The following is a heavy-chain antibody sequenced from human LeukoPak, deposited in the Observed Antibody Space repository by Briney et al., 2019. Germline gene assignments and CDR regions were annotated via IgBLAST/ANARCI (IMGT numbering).Heavy chain of an antibody. CDR1: GFIFSHYG. Sequence: GGSLRLSCAASGFIFSHYGMHWVRQAPGRGLEWVAVIWSDGSNRFYAGSVKGRSTISRDNSQNTVFLQMNSLRVEDTAMYYCARDAQRGFDYSNSLEYWGHGTLVTVSS. D-gene: IGHD4-11*01. V-gene: IGHV3-33*01. CDR3: ARDAQRGFDYSNSLEY. J-gene: IGHJ4*01. CDR2: IWSDGSNR.